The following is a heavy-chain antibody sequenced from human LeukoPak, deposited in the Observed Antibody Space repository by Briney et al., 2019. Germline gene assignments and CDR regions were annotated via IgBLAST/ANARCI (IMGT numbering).Heavy chain of an antibody. CDR3: ARECSGGSCYGDYDS. CDR2: IYYSGST. J-gene: IGHJ4*02. V-gene: IGHV4-31*03. D-gene: IGHD2-15*01. Sequence: SETLSLTCTVSGGSISSGGYYWSWIRQHPRKGLEWIGYIYYSGSTYYNPSLKSRVTISVDTSKNQFSPKLSSVTAADTDVYYCARECSGGSCYGDYDSWGQGTLVTVSS. CDR1: GGSISSGGYY.